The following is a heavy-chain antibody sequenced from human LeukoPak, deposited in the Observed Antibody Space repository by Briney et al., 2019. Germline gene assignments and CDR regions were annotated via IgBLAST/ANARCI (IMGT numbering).Heavy chain of an antibody. Sequence: PSETLSLTCTVSGGSISSSSYYWGWIRQPPGKGLEWIGSIYYSGSTYYNPSLKSRVTISVDTSKNQFSLKQSSVTAADTAVYYCARGSGGAMVSYYHNYYMDVWGKGTTVTISS. CDR1: GGSISSSSYY. CDR3: ARGSGGAMVSYYHNYYMDV. V-gene: IGHV4-39*07. D-gene: IGHD3-16*02. J-gene: IGHJ6*03. CDR2: IYYSGST.